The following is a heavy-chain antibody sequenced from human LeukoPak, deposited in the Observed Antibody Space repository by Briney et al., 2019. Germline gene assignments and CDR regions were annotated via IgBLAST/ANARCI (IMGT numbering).Heavy chain of an antibody. V-gene: IGHV4-34*01. CDR2: INHSGST. Sequence: SETLSLTCAVYGGSFSGYYWSWIRQPPGKGLEWIGEINHSGSTNYNPSLKSRVTISVDTSNNQFSLKLSSVTAADTAVYYCASTRRAVAGPKSIDYWGQGTLVTVSS. CDR3: ASTRRAVAGPKSIDY. D-gene: IGHD6-19*01. J-gene: IGHJ4*02. CDR1: GGSFSGYY.